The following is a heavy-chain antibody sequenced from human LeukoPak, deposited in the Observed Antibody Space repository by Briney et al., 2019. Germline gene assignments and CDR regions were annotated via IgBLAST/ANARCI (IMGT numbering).Heavy chain of an antibody. CDR3: TRARSSGWGHNFDY. D-gene: IGHD6-19*01. V-gene: IGHV4-59*01. CDR2: IYYSGST. CDR1: GVSISSYY. J-gene: IGHJ4*02. Sequence: PSETLSLTCTVSGVSISSYYWSWIRQPPGKGQERIGYIYYSGSTNYNPSLKSRVTISVDTSKNQFSLKLSSMTAADTDVYYCTRARSSGWGHNFDYWGQGTRVTVSA.